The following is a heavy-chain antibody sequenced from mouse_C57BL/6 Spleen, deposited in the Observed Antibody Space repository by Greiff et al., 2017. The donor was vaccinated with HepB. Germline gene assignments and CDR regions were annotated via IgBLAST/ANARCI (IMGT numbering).Heavy chain of an antibody. CDR1: GYAFSSSW. J-gene: IGHJ2*01. Sequence: QVQLQQSGPELVKPGASVKISCKASGYAFSSSWMNWVKQRPGKGLEWIGRIYPGDGDTNYNGKFKGKATLTADKSSSTAYMQLSSLTSEDSAVYFCARARGIYDGRDFDYWGQGTTLTVSS. V-gene: IGHV1-82*01. CDR2: IYPGDGDT. D-gene: IGHD2-3*01. CDR3: ARARGIYDGRDFDY.